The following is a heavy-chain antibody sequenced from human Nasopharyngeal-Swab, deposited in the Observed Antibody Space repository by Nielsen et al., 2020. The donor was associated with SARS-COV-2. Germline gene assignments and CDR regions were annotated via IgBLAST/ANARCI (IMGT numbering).Heavy chain of an antibody. J-gene: IGHJ6*03. D-gene: IGHD3-3*01. CDR3: AKDLGHEEITIFGMVVNPVYYYMDV. Sequence: GEFLKISCAASGFTFSSYAMSWVRQAPGKGLECVSASSGSGGSTYYADSVKGRFTISRDNSKNTLHLQMNSLRAEDTAVYYCAKDLGHEEITIFGMVVNPVYYYMDVWGKGTTVTVSS. V-gene: IGHV3-23*01. CDR1: GFTFSSYA. CDR2: SSGSGGST.